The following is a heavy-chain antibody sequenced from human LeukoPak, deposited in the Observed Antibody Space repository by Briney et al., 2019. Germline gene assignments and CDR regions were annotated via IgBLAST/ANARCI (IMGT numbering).Heavy chain of an antibody. Sequence: SETLSLTCTVSGGSITSYYWSWIRQPAGKGLEWIGRIHTTGSTNYNPSLKSRVTMSVDTSKNQFSLKLSSVTAADTAVYYCASQCLGNTWFDPWGQGTLVTVSS. J-gene: IGHJ5*02. D-gene: IGHD6-19*01. CDR2: IHTTGST. CDR3: ASQCLGNTWFDP. CDR1: GGSITSYY. V-gene: IGHV4-4*07.